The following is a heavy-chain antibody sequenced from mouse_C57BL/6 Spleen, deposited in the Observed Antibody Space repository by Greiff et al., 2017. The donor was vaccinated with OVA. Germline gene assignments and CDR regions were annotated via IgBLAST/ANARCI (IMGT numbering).Heavy chain of an antibody. CDR3: AGWGRDSSGPRD. CDR2: IYPGDGDT. CDR1: GYAFSSSW. D-gene: IGHD3-2*02. Sequence: QVQLQQSGPELVKPGASVKLSCKASGYAFSSSWMNWVKQRPGKGLEWIGRIYPGDGDTNYNGKFKGKATLTADNSSSTACMQLSSLTSEDSAVYLDAGWGRDSSGPRDWGQGTTLTVSS. J-gene: IGHJ2*01. V-gene: IGHV1-82*01.